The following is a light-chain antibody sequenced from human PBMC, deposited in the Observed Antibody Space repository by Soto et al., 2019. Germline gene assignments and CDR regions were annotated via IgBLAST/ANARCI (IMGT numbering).Light chain of an antibody. CDR1: QSISSY. J-gene: IGKJ4*01. CDR2: AAS. Sequence: DIQMTQSPSSLSASVGDRVTITCRASQSISSYLKGYQQKPGKAPKLLIYAASSLQSGVPSRFSGIGSGTDFTLTISSLQPEDFATYYCQQSYSTPLTFGGGTKVEIK. V-gene: IGKV1-39*01. CDR3: QQSYSTPLT.